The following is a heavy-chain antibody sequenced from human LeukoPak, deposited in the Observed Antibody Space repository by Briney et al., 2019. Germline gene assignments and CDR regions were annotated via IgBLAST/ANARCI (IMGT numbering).Heavy chain of an antibody. CDR1: GGSFSGYY. CDR2: INHSGST. D-gene: IGHD4-17*01. CDR3: AREGDDYGDREYFQH. Sequence: SETLSLTRAVYGGSFSGYYWSWIRQPPGKGLEWIGEINHSGSTNYNPSLKSRVTISVDTSKNQFSLKLSSVTAADTAVYYCAREGDDYGDREYFQHWGQGTLVTVSS. J-gene: IGHJ1*01. V-gene: IGHV4-34*01.